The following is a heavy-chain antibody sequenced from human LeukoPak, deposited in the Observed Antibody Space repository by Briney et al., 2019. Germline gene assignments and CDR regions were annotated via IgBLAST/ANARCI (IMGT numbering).Heavy chain of an antibody. CDR2: ISYDGSNK. CDR3: AKDREVVTALYYFDY. CDR1: GFTFSSYG. D-gene: IGHD2-21*02. J-gene: IGHJ4*02. V-gene: IGHV3-30*18. Sequence: PGGSLRLSCAASGFTFSSYGMHWVRQASGKGLERVAVISYDGSNKYYADSVKGRFTISRDNSKNTLYLQMNSLRAEDTAVYYCAKDREVVTALYYFDYWGQGTLVTVSS.